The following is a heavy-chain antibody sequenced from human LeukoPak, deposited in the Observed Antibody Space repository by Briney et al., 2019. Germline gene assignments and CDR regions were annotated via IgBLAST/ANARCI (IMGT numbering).Heavy chain of an antibody. CDR1: GYTFTTSG. V-gene: IGHV1-18*01. Sequence: ASVKVSCTASGYTFTTSGINWVRQAPGQGLEWMGCINVYNGNTNYAQKFQGRITMTRDTSTSTAYMELRSLKSDDTAVYYCARGLVVPAAMGEFDYWGQGTLIAVSS. J-gene: IGHJ4*02. CDR3: ARGLVVPAAMGEFDY. CDR2: INVYNGNT. D-gene: IGHD2-2*01.